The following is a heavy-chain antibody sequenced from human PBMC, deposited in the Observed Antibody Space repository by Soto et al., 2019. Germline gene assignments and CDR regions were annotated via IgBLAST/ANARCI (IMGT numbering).Heavy chain of an antibody. CDR2: VYYTGST. J-gene: IGHJ4*02. CDR3: ARAWEQLYCDY. V-gene: IGHV4-61*01. Sequence: PSETLSLPCTVAGGSVSSASYYWSWIRQPPGKGLEWIVYVYYTGSTNYNPSLKSRVTISVDTSKNQFSLKLTSVTAAHTAMYYCARAWEQLYCDYWGEGT. CDR1: GGSVSSASYY. D-gene: IGHD1-26*01.